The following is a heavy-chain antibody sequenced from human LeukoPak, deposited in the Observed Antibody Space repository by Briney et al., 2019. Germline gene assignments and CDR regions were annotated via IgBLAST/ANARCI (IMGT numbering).Heavy chain of an antibody. CDR2: ISAYNGNT. D-gene: IGHD4-23*01. V-gene: IGHV1-18*01. CDR1: GYTFTGYG. J-gene: IGHJ3*02. CDR3: ARAIDYGGNSAFDI. Sequence: ASVKVSCKASGYTFTGYGISWVRQAPGQGLEWMGWISAYNGNTNYAQKLQGRVTMTTDTSTSTAYMELRSLRSDDTAVYYCARAIDYGGNSAFDIWGQGTMVTVSS.